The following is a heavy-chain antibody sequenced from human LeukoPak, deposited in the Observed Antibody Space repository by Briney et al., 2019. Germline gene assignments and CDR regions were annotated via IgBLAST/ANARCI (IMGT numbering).Heavy chain of an antibody. D-gene: IGHD3-10*01. CDR2: IRYDGSNK. CDR3: AKDPYYYGSGSLDY. J-gene: IGHJ4*02. Sequence: GSLGLSCAASGFTFSSYGMHWVRQAPGKGLEWVAFIRYDGSNKYYADSVKGRFTISRDNSKNTLYLQMNSLRAEDTAVYYCAKDPYYYGSGSLDYWGQGTLVTVSS. V-gene: IGHV3-30*02. CDR1: GFTFSSYG.